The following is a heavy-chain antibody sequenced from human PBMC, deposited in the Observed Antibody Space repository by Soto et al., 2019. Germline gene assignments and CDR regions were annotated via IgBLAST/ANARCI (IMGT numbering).Heavy chain of an antibody. CDR1: GGSISSYY. V-gene: IGHV4-59*01. J-gene: IGHJ6*02. CDR3: ARGPYCSGGSCYEGPYYYYYYGMDV. CDR2: IYYSGST. D-gene: IGHD2-15*01. Sequence: SETLSLTCTVSGGSISSYYWSWIRQPPGEGLEWIGYIYYSGSTNYNPSLKSRVTISVDTSKNQFSLKLSSVTAADTAVYYCARGPYCSGGSCYEGPYYYYYYGMDVWGQGTTVTVSS.